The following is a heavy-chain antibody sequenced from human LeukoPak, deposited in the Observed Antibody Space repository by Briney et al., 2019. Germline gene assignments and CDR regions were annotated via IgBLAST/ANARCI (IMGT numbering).Heavy chain of an antibody. J-gene: IGHJ4*02. CDR3: ARSHGRFGELFLDY. D-gene: IGHD3-10*01. CDR2: IYYSGST. Sequence: SETLPLTCTVSGGSISSYYWSWIRQPPWKGLEWIGYIYYSGSTNYNPSLKSRVTISVDTSKNQFSLKLSSVTAADTAVYYCARSHGRFGELFLDYWGQGTLVTVSS. V-gene: IGHV4-59*08. CDR1: GGSISSYY.